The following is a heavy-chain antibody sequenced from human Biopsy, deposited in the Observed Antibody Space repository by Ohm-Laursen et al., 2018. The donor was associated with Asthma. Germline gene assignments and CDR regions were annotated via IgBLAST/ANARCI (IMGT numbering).Heavy chain of an antibody. Sequence: PVTLSLTCDVSGGSFSVSNWWSWVRQPPGGGVEWIGQIYHLGNANHNPSLKSRVTMSVDKPKNQFPLNLTSVTAADTAVYFCARRWRSYDSSNYYLDQWGQGALVTVSS. CDR1: GGSFSVSNW. CDR2: IYHLGNA. V-gene: IGHV4-4*01. CDR3: ARRWRSYDSSNYYLDQ. J-gene: IGHJ4*02. D-gene: IGHD3-22*01.